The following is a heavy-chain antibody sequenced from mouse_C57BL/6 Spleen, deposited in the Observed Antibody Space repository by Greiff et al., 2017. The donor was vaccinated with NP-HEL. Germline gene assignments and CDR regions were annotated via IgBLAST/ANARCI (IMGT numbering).Heavy chain of an antibody. J-gene: IGHJ2*01. D-gene: IGHD2-1*01. CDR3: ARTGDYGNPFDY. CDR1: GFTFSSYA. Sequence: EVQRVESGGGLVKPGGSLKLSCAASGFTFSSYAMSWVRQTPEKRLEWVATISDGGSYTYYPDNVKGRFTISRDNAKNNLYLQMSHLKSEDTAMYYCARTGDYGNPFDYWGQGTTLTVSS. CDR2: ISDGGSYT. V-gene: IGHV5-4*01.